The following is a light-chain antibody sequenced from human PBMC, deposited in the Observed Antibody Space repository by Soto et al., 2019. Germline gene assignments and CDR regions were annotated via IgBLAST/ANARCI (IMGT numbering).Light chain of an antibody. CDR2: DAP. J-gene: IGKJ4*01. CDR3: QQRSNWPPLT. V-gene: IGKV3-11*01. CDR1: QSVSSY. Sequence: EIVLTQSPATLSLSPGERATLSCRASQSVSSYLAWYQQKPGQAPRLLIYDAPNRATGIPARFSGSGSGTDFTLPISSLEPEDFAVYYCQQRSNWPPLTFGGGTKVEIK.